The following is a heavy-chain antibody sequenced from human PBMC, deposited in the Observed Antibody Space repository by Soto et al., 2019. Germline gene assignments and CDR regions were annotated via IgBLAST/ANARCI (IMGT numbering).Heavy chain of an antibody. J-gene: IGHJ4*02. Sequence: SETLSLTCTVSGGSISSYYWNWIRQPPGKGLEWIGYIYNSGSTNYNPSLKSRVTISVDTSKNQFSLKLTSVTAADTTVYYCAAPPRYWVQGTLVTVSS. CDR1: GGSISSYY. V-gene: IGHV4-59*01. D-gene: IGHD6-6*01. CDR2: IYNSGST. CDR3: AAPPRY.